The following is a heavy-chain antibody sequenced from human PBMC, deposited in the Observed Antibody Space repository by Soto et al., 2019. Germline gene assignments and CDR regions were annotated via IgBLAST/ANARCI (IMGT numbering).Heavy chain of an antibody. CDR3: ARLAGSGCYYQLGVGYYGMDV. D-gene: IGHD3-10*01. CDR1: GYSFTSYW. CDR2: IYPGDSDT. Sequence: PGESLKISCKGSGYSFTSYWIGWVRQMPGKGLEWMGIIYPGDSDTRYSPSFQGQVTISADKSISTAYLQWSSLKASDTAMYYCARLAGSGCYYQLGVGYYGMDVWGQGTKVTVSS. V-gene: IGHV5-51*01. J-gene: IGHJ6*02.